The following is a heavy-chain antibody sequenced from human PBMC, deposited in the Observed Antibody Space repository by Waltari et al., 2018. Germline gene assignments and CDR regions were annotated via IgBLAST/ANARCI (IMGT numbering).Heavy chain of an antibody. CDR3: ARGLVVPAAAPVWYFDL. V-gene: IGHV4-4*02. CDR2: IYHSGCT. Sequence: QVQLQESGPGLVKPSGTLSLTCAVSGGSISSSNWWSWVRQPPGKGLEWIGEIYHSGCTNYNPSLKSLVTIAGDQSKNQFSLKLRSVTAADTAVYYCARGLVVPAAAPVWYFDLWGRGTLVTVSS. CDR1: GGSISSSNW. J-gene: IGHJ2*01. D-gene: IGHD2-2*01.